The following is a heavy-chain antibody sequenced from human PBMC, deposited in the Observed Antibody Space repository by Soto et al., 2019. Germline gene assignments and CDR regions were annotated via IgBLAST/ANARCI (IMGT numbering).Heavy chain of an antibody. D-gene: IGHD5-12*01. Sequence: PGGSLRLSCAASGFTFSDYYMSWIRQAPGKGLEWVSYISSSGSTIYHADSVKGRFTISRDNAKNSLYLQMNSLRAEDTAVYYCARDRKDGYNYFDYWGQGTLVTVSS. V-gene: IGHV3-11*01. J-gene: IGHJ4*02. CDR2: ISSSGSTI. CDR3: ARDRKDGYNYFDY. CDR1: GFTFSDYY.